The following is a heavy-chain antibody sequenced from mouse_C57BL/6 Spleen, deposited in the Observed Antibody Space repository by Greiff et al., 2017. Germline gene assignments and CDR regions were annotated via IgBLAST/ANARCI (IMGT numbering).Heavy chain of an antibody. V-gene: IGHV1-7*01. J-gene: IGHJ2*01. CDR1: GYTFTSYW. CDR3: ARWGYGSSYYFDY. CDR2: INPSSGYN. Sequence: VKLVESGAELAKPGASVKLSCKASGYTFTSYWMHWVKQRPGQGLEWIGYINPSSGYNKYNQKFKDKATLTADKSSSTAYMQLSSLTYEDSAVYYCARWGYGSSYYFDYWGQGTTLTVSS. D-gene: IGHD1-1*01.